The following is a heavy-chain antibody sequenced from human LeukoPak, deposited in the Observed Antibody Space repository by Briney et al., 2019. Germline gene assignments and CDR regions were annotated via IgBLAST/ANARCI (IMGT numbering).Heavy chain of an antibody. V-gene: IGHV4-34*01. CDR3: ARGRRMPPIVVVPAATRRSFDY. D-gene: IGHD2-2*01. CDR1: GGSFSGYY. J-gene: IGHJ4*02. Sequence: SETLSLTCAVYGGSFSGYYWSWIRQPPGKGLEWIGEINHSGSTNYNPSLKSRVTISVDTSKNQFSLKLSSVTAADTAVYYYARGRRMPPIVVVPAATRRSFDYWGQGTLVTVSS. CDR2: INHSGST.